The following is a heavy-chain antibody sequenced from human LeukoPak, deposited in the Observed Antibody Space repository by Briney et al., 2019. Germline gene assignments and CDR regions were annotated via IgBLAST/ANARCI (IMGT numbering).Heavy chain of an antibody. Sequence: ASVKVSCKASGYTFTGYYMHWVRQAPGQGLEWMGWINPNSGGTNYAQKFQGRVTMTRDTSISTAYMELSRLRSDDTAVYYCARVIVGATLYAFDIWGQGTMVTVSS. V-gene: IGHV1-2*02. CDR3: ARVIVGATLYAFDI. CDR1: GYTFTGYY. D-gene: IGHD1-26*01. CDR2: INPNSGGT. J-gene: IGHJ3*02.